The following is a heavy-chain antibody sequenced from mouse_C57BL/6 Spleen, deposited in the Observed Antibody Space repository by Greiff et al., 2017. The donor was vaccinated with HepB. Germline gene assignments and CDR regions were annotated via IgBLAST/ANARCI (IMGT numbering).Heavy chain of an antibody. J-gene: IGHJ2*01. CDR2: IHPNSGST. Sequence: VQLQQPGAELVKPGASVKLSCKASGYTFTSYWMHWVKQRPGQGLEWIGMIHPNSGSTNYNEKFKSKATLTVDKSSSTAYMQLSSLTSEDSAVYYCARCGYGSSSDDWGQGTTLTVSS. D-gene: IGHD1-1*01. CDR3: ARCGYGSSSDD. V-gene: IGHV1-64*01. CDR1: GYTFTSYW.